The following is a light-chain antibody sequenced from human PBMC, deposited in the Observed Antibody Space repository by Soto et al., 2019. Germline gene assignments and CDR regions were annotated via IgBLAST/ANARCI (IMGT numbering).Light chain of an antibody. CDR1: SSNIGAGYD. CDR2: GNS. Sequence: QSVLTQPPSVSGAPGHRVTISCTGSSSNIGAGYDVHWYQQLPGTAPKLLIYGNSNRPSGVPDRFSGSKSGTSASLAITGLQAEDEADYYCQSYDSSPSGLYVFGTGTKVTVL. CDR3: QSYDSSPSGLYV. J-gene: IGLJ1*01. V-gene: IGLV1-40*01.